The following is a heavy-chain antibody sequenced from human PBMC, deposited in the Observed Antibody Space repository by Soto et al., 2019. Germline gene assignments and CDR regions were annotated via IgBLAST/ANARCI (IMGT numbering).Heavy chain of an antibody. Sequence: ASVKVSCKVSGYTLTELSMHWVRQAPGKGLEWMGGFDPEDGETIYAQKFQGRVTMTEDTSTDTAYMELSSLRSEDTAVYYCATVFIRGYCSGGSCSPSGNWFDPWGQGTLVTVS. CDR1: GYTLTELS. CDR2: FDPEDGET. CDR3: ATVFIRGYCSGGSCSPSGNWFDP. V-gene: IGHV1-24*01. D-gene: IGHD2-15*01. J-gene: IGHJ5*02.